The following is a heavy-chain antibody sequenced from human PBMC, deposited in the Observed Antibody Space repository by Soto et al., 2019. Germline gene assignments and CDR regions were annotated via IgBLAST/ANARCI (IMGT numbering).Heavy chain of an antibody. D-gene: IGHD5-18*01. CDR1: GFTFDDYA. J-gene: IGHJ3*02. CDR3: AKDLIGYSYGPRNAFDI. Sequence: EVQLVEAGGGLVQPGRSLRLSCAASGFTFDDYAMHWVRQAPGKGLEWVSGIRWNSGSIGYADSVKGRFTISRDNAKNSLYMQMNSLRAEDTALYYCAKDLIGYSYGPRNAFDIWGQGTMVTVSS. CDR2: IRWNSGSI. V-gene: IGHV3-9*01.